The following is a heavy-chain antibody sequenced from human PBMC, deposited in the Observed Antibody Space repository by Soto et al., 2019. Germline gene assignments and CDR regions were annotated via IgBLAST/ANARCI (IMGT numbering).Heavy chain of an antibody. Sequence: ESLKIFCKGSGYSFTSYWIGWVREMRGKGLEWMGIIYPGDSDTRYSPSFQGQVTISADKSISTAYLQWSSLKASDTAMYYYARSFNYYYYGMDVWGQRTTVTVSS. CDR1: GYSFTSYW. CDR2: IYPGDSDT. J-gene: IGHJ6*02. V-gene: IGHV5-51*01. CDR3: ARSFNYYYYGMDV.